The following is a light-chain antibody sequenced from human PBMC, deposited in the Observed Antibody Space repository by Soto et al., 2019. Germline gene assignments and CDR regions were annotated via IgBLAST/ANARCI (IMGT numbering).Light chain of an antibody. Sequence: QSALTQPASVSGSPGQSIAISCIGTSSDVGGYSYVSWYQQQPGKAPKLVISDVSNRPSGVSDRFSGSKSGNTASLTISGLQTEDEADYYCSSYTTSSTYVFGTGTKLTVL. CDR1: SSDVGGYSY. CDR2: DVS. CDR3: SSYTTSSTYV. V-gene: IGLV2-14*01. J-gene: IGLJ1*01.